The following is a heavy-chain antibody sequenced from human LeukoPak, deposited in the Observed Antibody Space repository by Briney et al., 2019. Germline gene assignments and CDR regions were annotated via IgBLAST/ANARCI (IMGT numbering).Heavy chain of an antibody. Sequence: PSETLSLTCTVSGGSISSYYWSWIRQPPGKGLEWLGYIYHSGSTSYNPSLKGRVTISINTSKNQFSLKLSSVTAADTAVYYCASGLIYEILDGRQLLDHWGQGTLVPVSS. CDR3: ASGLIYEILDGRQLLDH. J-gene: IGHJ4*02. CDR2: IYHSGST. D-gene: IGHD3-9*01. V-gene: IGHV4-59*08. CDR1: GGSISSYY.